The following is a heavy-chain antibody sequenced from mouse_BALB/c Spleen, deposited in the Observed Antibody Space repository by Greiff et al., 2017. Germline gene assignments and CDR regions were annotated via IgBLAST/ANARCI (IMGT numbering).Heavy chain of an antibody. CDR1: GYTFTSYW. CDR3: ARGPGLVWPYYYAMDY. D-gene: IGHD2-10*02. J-gene: IGHJ4*01. V-gene: IGHV1-7*01. Sequence: QVQLQQSGAELAKPGASVKMSCKASGYTFTSYWMHWVKQRPGQGLEWIGYINPSTGYTEYNQKFKDKATLTADKSSSTAYMQLSSLTSEDSAVYYCARGPGLVWPYYYAMDYWGQGTSVTVSS. CDR2: INPSTGYT.